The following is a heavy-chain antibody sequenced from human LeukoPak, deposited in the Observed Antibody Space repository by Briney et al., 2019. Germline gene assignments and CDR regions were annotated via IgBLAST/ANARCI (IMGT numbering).Heavy chain of an antibody. CDR2: IKQDGSEK. Sequence: PGWSLRLSCAASGFTFSKYWMSWGRQAPGKGLEWVANIKQDGSEKYYVDSVKGRFTISRDNAKNSLYLQMSSLRAEDTAVYYCAKDPAATIWGALDYWGQGTLVTVSS. D-gene: IGHD5-12*01. V-gene: IGHV3-7*01. J-gene: IGHJ4*02. CDR1: GFTFSKYW. CDR3: AKDPAATIWGALDY.